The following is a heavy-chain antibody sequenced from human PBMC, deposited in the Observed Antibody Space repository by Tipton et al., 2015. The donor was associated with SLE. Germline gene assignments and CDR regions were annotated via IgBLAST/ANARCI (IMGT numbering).Heavy chain of an antibody. CDR1: GASISSYY. CDR3: AKGGIYHDNSGNFDY. CDR2: VYDIDST. D-gene: IGHD3-22*01. Sequence: TLSLTCTVSGASISSYYWSWVRQPPGKGLVWIGYVYDIDSTNYNPSLKSRVTISLDPSKNQFSLKLSSVTAADTAIYYCAKGGIYHDNSGNFDYWGQGTLVTASS. J-gene: IGHJ4*02. V-gene: IGHV4-59*01.